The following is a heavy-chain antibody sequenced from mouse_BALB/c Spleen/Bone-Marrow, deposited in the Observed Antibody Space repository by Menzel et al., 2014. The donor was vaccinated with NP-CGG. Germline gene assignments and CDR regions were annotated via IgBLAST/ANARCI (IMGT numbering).Heavy chain of an antibody. D-gene: IGHD2-4*01. CDR2: IHPSDSET. V-gene: IGHV1-74*01. CDR3: ASDDYDGSWFAY. CDR1: GYSFTNYW. J-gene: IGHJ3*01. Sequence: QVQLQQSGAELVRPGASVKLSCKASGYSFTNYWMSWMKQRPGQGLEWIGMIHPSDSETRLNQKFKDKATLTVDKSSSTAYVQLSSPTSEDSAVHYCASDDYDGSWFAYWGQGTLVTVSA.